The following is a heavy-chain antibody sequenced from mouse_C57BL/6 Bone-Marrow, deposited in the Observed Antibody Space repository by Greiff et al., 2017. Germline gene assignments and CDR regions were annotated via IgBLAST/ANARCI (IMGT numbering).Heavy chain of an antibody. CDR2: ISYDGSN. CDR1: GYSITSGYY. Sequence: VQLKESGPGLVKPSQSLSLTCSVTGYSITSGYYWNWIRQFPGNKLEWMGYISYDGSNNYNPSLKNPISITRDTSKNQFFLKLNSVTTEDTATYYCARDLLWSFDYWGQGTTLTVSS. J-gene: IGHJ2*01. V-gene: IGHV3-6*01. CDR3: ARDLLWSFDY. D-gene: IGHD2-10*01.